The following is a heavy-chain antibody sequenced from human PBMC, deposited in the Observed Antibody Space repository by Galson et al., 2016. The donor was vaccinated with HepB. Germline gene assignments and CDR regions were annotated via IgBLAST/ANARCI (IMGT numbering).Heavy chain of an antibody. J-gene: IGHJ4*02. CDR3: HYYHDSSAYSQWYVYDY. Sequence: SLRLSCAASGFTFSSYGMHWVRQAPGKGLEWVAVISYDGSKKNYADSVKGRFTISRDNSKNTLYLQMNSLTTEDTAVYYCHYYHDSSAYSQWYVYDYWGQGTLVTVSS. CDR2: ISYDGSKK. D-gene: IGHD3-22*01. CDR1: GFTFSSYG. V-gene: IGHV3-30*03.